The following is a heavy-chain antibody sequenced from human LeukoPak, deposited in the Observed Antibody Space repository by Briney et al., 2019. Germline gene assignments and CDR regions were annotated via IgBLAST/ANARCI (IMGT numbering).Heavy chain of an antibody. CDR2: IYHSGFT. V-gene: IGHV4-38-2*02. Sequence: SETLSLTCTVSNYSINNGYYWGWIRQPPRRGLEWIGSIYHSGFTYSNPSLTSRLTMSIDASKNEFSLRLTSVTAADTAIYYCLRDKAGSFYGSGGYHFNYNGMDVWGQGTAVTVSS. CDR1: NYSINNGYY. J-gene: IGHJ6*02. CDR3: LRDKAGSFYGSGGYHFNYNGMDV. D-gene: IGHD3-10*01.